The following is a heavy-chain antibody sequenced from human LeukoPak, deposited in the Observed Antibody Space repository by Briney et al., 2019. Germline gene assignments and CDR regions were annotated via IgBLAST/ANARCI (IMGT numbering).Heavy chain of an antibody. Sequence: GGFLRLSCAASGFTFSDYWMSWVRQAPGKGLEWVANIKQDGSEKYYVDSVKGRFTISRDNAKNSLYLQMNSLRAEDTAVYYCARYCSSTSCSIGGSRFDPWGQGTLVTVSS. V-gene: IGHV3-7*01. CDR1: GFTFSDYW. J-gene: IGHJ5*02. CDR3: ARYCSSTSCSIGGSRFDP. CDR2: IKQDGSEK. D-gene: IGHD2-2*01.